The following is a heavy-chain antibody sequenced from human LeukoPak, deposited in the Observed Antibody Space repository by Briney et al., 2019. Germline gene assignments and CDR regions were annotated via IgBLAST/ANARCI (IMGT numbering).Heavy chain of an antibody. CDR2: IGSADDT. CDR3: ARGTWTYYMDV. D-gene: IGHD3/OR15-3a*01. CDR1: GFAFSNYD. J-gene: IGHJ6*03. V-gene: IGHV3-13*01. Sequence: GGSLRLSCAASGFAFSNYDIHWVRQATGKGLEWASSIGSADDTYYRGSVRGRFTISRDNAKNSLYLQMNSLRAGDTAVYYCARGTWTYYMDVWGKGTTVTVSS.